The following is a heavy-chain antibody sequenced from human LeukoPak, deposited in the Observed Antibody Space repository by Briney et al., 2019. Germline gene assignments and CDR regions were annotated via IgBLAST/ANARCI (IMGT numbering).Heavy chain of an antibody. CDR1: GGSFSGYY. J-gene: IGHJ4*02. D-gene: IGHD2-15*01. CDR3: ARDTNCSGGSTSSPSSFDY. V-gene: IGHV4-34*01. CDR2: IYYSGST. Sequence: PSETLSLTCAVYGGSFSGYYWGWIRQPPGKGLEWIGSIYYSGSTYYNPSLKSRVTISVDTSKNQFSLKLSSVTAADTAVYYCARDTNCSGGSTSSPSSFDYWGQGTLVTVSS.